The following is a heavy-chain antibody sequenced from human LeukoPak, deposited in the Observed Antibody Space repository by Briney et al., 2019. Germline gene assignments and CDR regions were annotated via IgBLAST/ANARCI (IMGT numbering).Heavy chain of an antibody. CDR1: GFTFDDYG. CDR2: INWYGGST. Sequence: GGSLRLSCAASGFTFDDYGMSWVRQAPGKGLELVSAINWYGGSTGYADSVKGRFTISRDNAKNSLYLQMNSLRAEDTALYYCARDSTQPGPVVVAATYAGFDYWGQGTLVTVSS. D-gene: IGHD2-15*01. CDR3: ARDSTQPGPVVVAATYAGFDY. J-gene: IGHJ4*02. V-gene: IGHV3-20*04.